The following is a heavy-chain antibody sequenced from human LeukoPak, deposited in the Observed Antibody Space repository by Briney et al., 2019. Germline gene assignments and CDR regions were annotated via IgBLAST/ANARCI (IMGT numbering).Heavy chain of an antibody. Sequence: GGSLRLSCEASGFTFSSYAMSWVRQAPGKGLEWVSVISGSGDSTYYADSVEGRCTISRDNSKDTLYLQMNSLRAEDTAVYYCARVGYSGYDYDYWGQGTLVTVSS. D-gene: IGHD5-12*01. CDR2: ISGSGDST. CDR3: ARVGYSGYDYDY. V-gene: IGHV3-23*01. J-gene: IGHJ4*02. CDR1: GFTFSSYA.